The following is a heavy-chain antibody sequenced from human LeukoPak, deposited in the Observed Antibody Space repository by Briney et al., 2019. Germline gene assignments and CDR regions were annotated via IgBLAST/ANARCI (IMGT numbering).Heavy chain of an antibody. CDR1: GYTFTSYD. CDR2: MNPNSGNT. CDR3: ARGRVASSSGWYNWFGP. Sequence: GASVKVSCKASGYTFTSYDIDWVRQATGQGLEWMGWMNPNSGNTGYAQKFQGRVTITRNTSISTAYMELSSLRSEDTAVYYCARGRVASSSGWYNWFGPWGQGTLVTVSS. D-gene: IGHD6-19*01. J-gene: IGHJ5*02. V-gene: IGHV1-8*03.